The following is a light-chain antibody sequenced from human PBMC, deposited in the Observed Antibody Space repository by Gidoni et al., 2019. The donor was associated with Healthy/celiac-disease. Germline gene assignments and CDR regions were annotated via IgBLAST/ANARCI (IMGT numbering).Light chain of an antibody. V-gene: IGKV2-28*01. CDR3: MQALQTPRT. Sequence: DIVMTQSPLALPVTPGEPAPTSCRSSRSLLDSNGYNYLDWYLNKPGQSPLLLIYLGTIRASGVPNRFSGSGSGKDFTMNIRRVDAEVVGVYYYMQALQTPRTFGQGTKLEIK. CDR1: RSLLDSNGYNY. J-gene: IGKJ2*01. CDR2: LGT.